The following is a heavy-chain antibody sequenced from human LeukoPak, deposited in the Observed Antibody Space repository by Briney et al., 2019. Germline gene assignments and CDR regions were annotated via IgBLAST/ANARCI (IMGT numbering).Heavy chain of an antibody. V-gene: IGHV3-21*01. Sequence: GGSLRLSCAASGFTFSSYSMNWVRQAPGKGLEWVSSISSSSSYIYYADSVKGRFTISRDNAKDSLYLQMNSLRAEDTAVYYCAKDPTYYYGSGSSSSDAFDIWGQGTMVTVSS. D-gene: IGHD3-10*01. J-gene: IGHJ3*02. CDR3: AKDPTYYYGSGSSSSDAFDI. CDR2: ISSSSSYI. CDR1: GFTFSSYS.